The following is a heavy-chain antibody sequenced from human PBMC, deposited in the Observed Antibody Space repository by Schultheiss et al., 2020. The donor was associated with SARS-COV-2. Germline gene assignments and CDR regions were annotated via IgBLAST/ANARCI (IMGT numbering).Heavy chain of an antibody. V-gene: IGHV5-51*01. CDR2: FYPGDSET. Sequence: GESLKISCKVSGYTFTTYCIGWVRQMPGKGLEWMGIFYPGDSETRYGPSFQGQVINSADKSITTAYLQWSSLKASDTAMYYCARYAQGYFDYWGQGTLVTVSS. CDR1: GYTFTTYC. J-gene: IGHJ4*02. CDR3: ARYAQGYFDY. D-gene: IGHD2-2*01.